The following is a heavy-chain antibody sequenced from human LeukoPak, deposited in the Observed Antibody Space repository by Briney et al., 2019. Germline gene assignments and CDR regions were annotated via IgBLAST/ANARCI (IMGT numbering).Heavy chain of an antibody. J-gene: IGHJ4*02. CDR3: ATLPIAARQRDFDY. V-gene: IGHV1-24*01. Sequence: ASVKVSCKVSGYTLTELSMHWVRQAPGKGLEWMGGFDPGDGETIYAQKFQGRVTMTEDTSTDTAYMELSSLRSEDTAVYYCATLPIAARQRDFDYWGQGTLVTVSS. D-gene: IGHD6-6*01. CDR2: FDPGDGET. CDR1: GYTLTELS.